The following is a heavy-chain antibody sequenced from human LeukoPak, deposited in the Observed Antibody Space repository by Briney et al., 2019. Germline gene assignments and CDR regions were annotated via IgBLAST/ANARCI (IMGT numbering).Heavy chain of an antibody. D-gene: IGHD3/OR15-3a*01. CDR1: GGSISSYY. Sequence: KPSETLSLTCTVSGGSISSYYWTWVRQPPGQTLQWIGNVYFNGDTDFNPSLTSRVTISVDTSNNQFSLKLSSVTAADTAVYYCARQFGLMRSYRHLDHWGPGILVTVSA. CDR3: ARQFGLMRSYRHLDH. J-gene: IGHJ4*02. V-gene: IGHV4-59*08. CDR2: VYFNGDT.